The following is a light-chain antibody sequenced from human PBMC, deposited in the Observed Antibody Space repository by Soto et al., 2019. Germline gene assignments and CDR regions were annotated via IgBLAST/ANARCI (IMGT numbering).Light chain of an antibody. J-gene: IGKJ2*01. Sequence: AIQLTQSPSSLSASVGDRVTITCRASQGISSALAWYQQRPGKAPKLLIYDASKLERGVPSRFSGSGSGTDFTLSISSLQPEDVATYYCQQFGGYPRTFGQGTKLEIK. CDR1: QGISSA. CDR3: QQFGGYPRT. V-gene: IGKV1-13*02. CDR2: DAS.